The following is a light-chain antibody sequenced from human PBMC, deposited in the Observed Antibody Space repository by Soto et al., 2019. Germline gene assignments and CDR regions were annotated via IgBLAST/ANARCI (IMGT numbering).Light chain of an antibody. V-gene: IGKV3-20*01. CDR3: QHFGSSPTTYT. CDR1: QTVSSSH. CDR2: GAS. Sequence: EVVLTQSPGTLSLSPGERATLSCRASQTVSSSHLAWYQQKPGQAPRLLIYGASDRATDIPDRFSGSGSGTDFTLTISRLEPEDFAVYYCQHFGSSPTTYTFGQGTKLEIK. J-gene: IGKJ2*01.